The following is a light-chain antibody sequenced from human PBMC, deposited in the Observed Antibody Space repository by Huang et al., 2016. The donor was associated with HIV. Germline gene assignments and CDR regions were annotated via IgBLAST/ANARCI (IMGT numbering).Light chain of an antibody. CDR2: DAS. CDR1: ESVSSS. Sequence: EIVMTQSPDTLSVFPGERVTLSCRASESVSSSLAGYQQKSGQAPRLLIYDASTRATGIPARFSGSGSGTEFTLTINSLLSEDFAVYYCQQYNDWPPITFGQGTRLDMK. V-gene: IGKV3-15*01. J-gene: IGKJ5*01. CDR3: QQYNDWPPIT.